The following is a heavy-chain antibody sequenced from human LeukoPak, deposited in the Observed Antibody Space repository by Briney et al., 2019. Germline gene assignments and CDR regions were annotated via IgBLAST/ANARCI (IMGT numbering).Heavy chain of an antibody. J-gene: IGHJ4*02. CDR1: GGSISSYY. CDR3: ARGTPRIAAAPIDH. CDR2: IYYSGST. Sequence: PSETLSLTCTVSGGSISSYYWSWIRQPPGKGLEWIGYIYYSGSTNYNPSLKSRVTISVDTSKNQFSLKLSSVTAADTAVYYCARGTPRIAAAPIDHWGQGTLVTVSS. V-gene: IGHV4-59*01. D-gene: IGHD6-13*01.